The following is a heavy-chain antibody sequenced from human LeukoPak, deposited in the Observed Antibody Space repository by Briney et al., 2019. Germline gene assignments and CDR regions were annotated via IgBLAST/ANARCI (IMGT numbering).Heavy chain of an antibody. D-gene: IGHD3-10*01. CDR1: GFTFSSYG. CDR2: IRYDGSNK. V-gene: IGHV3-30*02. Sequence: PGGSLRLSCAASGFTFSSYGMHWVRQAPGKGLEWVAFIRYDGSNKYYADSVKGRFTISRDNSKNTLYLQMNSLRAEDTAVYYCANPGGFGELFDYWGQGTLVTVSS. CDR3: ANPGGFGELFDY. J-gene: IGHJ4*02.